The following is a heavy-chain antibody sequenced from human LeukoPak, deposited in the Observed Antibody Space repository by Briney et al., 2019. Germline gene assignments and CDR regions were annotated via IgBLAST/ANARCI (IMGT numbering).Heavy chain of an antibody. J-gene: IGHJ4*02. CDR3: AKDSNTWAFDY. Sequence: GGSLRLSCAASGFTFSSYSMNWVRQAPGKGLEWVALISHNGDNIGHADSVKGRFTISRDNSKNTLYLQMNSLRTEDTAVYYCAKDSNTWAFDYWGQGTLVTVSS. CDR2: ISHNGDNI. D-gene: IGHD2-2*01. V-gene: IGHV3-30*18. CDR1: GFTFSSYS.